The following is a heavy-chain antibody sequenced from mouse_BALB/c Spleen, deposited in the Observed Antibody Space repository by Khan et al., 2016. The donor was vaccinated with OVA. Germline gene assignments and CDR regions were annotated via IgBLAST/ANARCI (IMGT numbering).Heavy chain of an antibody. V-gene: IGHV2-3*01. CDR3: AKWGTANDYAMDY. Sequence: QVQLKQSGPGLVAPSQSLSITCTVSGFSLTSYGVNWVRQPPGKGLEWLGVLWGDGRTNYHSTLMSRLSISNENAQSQCFLKHSSLQTDDTARYYCAKWGTANDYAMDYWGQGTSVTVSS. CDR2: LWGDGRT. J-gene: IGHJ4*01. CDR1: GFSLTSYG. D-gene: IGHD1-2*01.